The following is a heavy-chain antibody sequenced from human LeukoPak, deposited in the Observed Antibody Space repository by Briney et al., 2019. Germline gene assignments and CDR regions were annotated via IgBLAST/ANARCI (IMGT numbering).Heavy chain of an antibody. CDR2: TYYRSTWYN. CDR3: ARRLTQYDCFDP. Sequence: SQTLSLTCAISGDSVSSNSVTWNWIRQSPSRGLEWLGRTYYRSTWYNDYAVSVRGRITVNPDTSKNQFSLPLNSVTPEDTAVYYCARRLTQYDCFDPWGQGILVTVSS. V-gene: IGHV6-1*01. J-gene: IGHJ5*02. CDR1: GDSVSSNSVT. D-gene: IGHD2-2*01.